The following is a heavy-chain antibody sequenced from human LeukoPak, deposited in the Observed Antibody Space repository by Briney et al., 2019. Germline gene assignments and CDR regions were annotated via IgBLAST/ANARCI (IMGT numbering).Heavy chain of an antibody. CDR1: GGSISSYY. J-gene: IGHJ5*02. D-gene: IGHD2-2*01. CDR2: IYYSGST. CDR3: ARDTGYCSSTSCYFWFDP. Sequence: LETLSLTCTVSGGSISSYYWSWIRQPPGKGLEWIGYIYYSGSTNYNPSLKSRVTTSVDTSKNQFSLKLSSVTAADTAVYYCARDTGYCSSTSCYFWFDPWGQGTLVTVSS. V-gene: IGHV4-59*01.